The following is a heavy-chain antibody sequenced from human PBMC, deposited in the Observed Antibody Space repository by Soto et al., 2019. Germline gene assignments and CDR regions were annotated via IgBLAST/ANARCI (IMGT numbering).Heavy chain of an antibody. CDR3: ATNGGYYDTSGPKYFPH. J-gene: IGHJ1*01. D-gene: IGHD3-10*01. CDR1: GGSISTGGYY. Sequence: PAQTLSLTCTVSGGSISTGGYYWSWIRQHPGKGLECIGYIYYSGTTYYNPSLKSRVTISVDASKSQVSLKLSSVTAADTALYYCATNGGYYDTSGPKYFPHWGLGTLVTVSS. CDR2: IYYSGTT. V-gene: IGHV4-31*03.